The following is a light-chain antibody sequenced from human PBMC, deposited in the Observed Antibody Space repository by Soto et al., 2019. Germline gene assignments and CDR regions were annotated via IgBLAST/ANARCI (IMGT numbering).Light chain of an antibody. J-gene: IGKJ1*01. V-gene: IGKV3-15*01. CDR3: QQYNNWPWT. CDR1: QSVSSN. CDR2: GAS. Sequence: IVMTQSPATLSVSPGERATLSCRATQSVSSNLAWYQQKPGQAPRLLIYGASTRATGIPARFSGSGSGTDFTLTISSLQSEDFAVYYCQQYNNWPWTFGQGTKVDIK.